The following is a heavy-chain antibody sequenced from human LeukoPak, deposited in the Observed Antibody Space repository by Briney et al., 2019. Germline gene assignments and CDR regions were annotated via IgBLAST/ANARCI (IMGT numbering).Heavy chain of an antibody. Sequence: ASVKVSCKASGYTFTSFGISWVRQAPGQGLEWMGWISAYNGNTNYAQKLQGRVTMTTDTSTSTAYMELRSLRSDDTAVYYCASLDGGYDILTGYYTHYGMDVWGQGTTVTVSS. CDR1: GYTFTSFG. CDR2: ISAYNGNT. V-gene: IGHV1-18*01. J-gene: IGHJ6*02. D-gene: IGHD3-9*01. CDR3: ASLDGGYDILTGYYTHYGMDV.